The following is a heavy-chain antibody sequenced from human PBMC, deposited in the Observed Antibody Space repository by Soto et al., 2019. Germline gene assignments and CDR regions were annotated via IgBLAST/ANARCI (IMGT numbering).Heavy chain of an antibody. D-gene: IGHD2-2*02. V-gene: IGHV3-23*01. Sequence: PGGSLRLSCAASGFTFSNYAVSWVRQAPGKGLEWVSAVSGSGGSTYYADSVKGRFTISRDNSKNTVYLQMNSLRAEDTAVYYCARDGFCTSSTCYMFYYYDGMAVWGQGTTVTVSS. J-gene: IGHJ6*02. CDR3: ARDGFCTSSTCYMFYYYDGMAV. CDR2: VSGSGGST. CDR1: GFTFSNYA.